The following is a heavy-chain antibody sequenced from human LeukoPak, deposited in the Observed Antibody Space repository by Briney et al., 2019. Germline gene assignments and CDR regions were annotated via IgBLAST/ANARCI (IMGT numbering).Heavy chain of an antibody. CDR2: ISAYNGNT. CDR3: AREPPIVGAILFDY. CDR1: GYTFTSYG. Sequence: ASVKVSCKASGYTFTSYGISWVRQAPGQGLEWMGWISAYNGNTNYAQKLQGRVTMTTDTSTSTAYMELRSLRSDDTAVYYCAREPPIVGAILFDYWGQGTLVAVSS. V-gene: IGHV1-18*01. D-gene: IGHD1-26*01. J-gene: IGHJ4*02.